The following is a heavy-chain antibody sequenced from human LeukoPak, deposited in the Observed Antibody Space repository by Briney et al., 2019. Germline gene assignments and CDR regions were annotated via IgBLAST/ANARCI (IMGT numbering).Heavy chain of an antibody. V-gene: IGHV4-34*01. CDR2: INHSGST. CDR1: GGSFSGYY. CDR3: ARDTPVEYSSSPVGSDP. D-gene: IGHD6-6*01. J-gene: IGHJ5*02. Sequence: SETLSLTCAVYGGSFSGYYWSWIRQPPGKGLEWIGEINHSGSTNYNPSLKSRVTISVDTSKNQFSLKLSSVTAADTAVYYCARDTPVEYSSSPVGSDPWGQGTLVTVSS.